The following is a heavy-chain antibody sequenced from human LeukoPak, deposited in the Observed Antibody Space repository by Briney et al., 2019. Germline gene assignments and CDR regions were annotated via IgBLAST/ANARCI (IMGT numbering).Heavy chain of an antibody. Sequence: GESLKISCKGSGYSFANYGIGWVRQMPGKGLEWMWIMYPGDSTARYSPSFQGQVTVSADESISTAYLHWSSLKASDTAVYYCARQADLLRHFDRLLSGTDFDYWGQGTLVSVSS. J-gene: IGHJ4*02. CDR2: MYPGDSTA. D-gene: IGHD3-9*01. CDR1: GYSFANYG. CDR3: ARQADLLRHFDRLLSGTDFDY. V-gene: IGHV5-51*01.